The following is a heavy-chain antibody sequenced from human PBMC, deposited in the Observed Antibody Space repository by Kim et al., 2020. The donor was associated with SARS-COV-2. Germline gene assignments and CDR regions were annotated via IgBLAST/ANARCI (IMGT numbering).Heavy chain of an antibody. CDR3: ARIRTGSDC. Sequence: GGSLRLSCAASGFSFSSSEMNWVRQSPGKGLEWVSYISSSGSAIYYADSVKGRFTISRDNARNSLYLQMNSLRAEDTAVYYCARIRTGSDCWGQGTLVTVSS. J-gene: IGHJ4*02. D-gene: IGHD3-3*01. CDR2: ISSSGSAI. CDR1: GFSFSSSE. V-gene: IGHV3-48*03.